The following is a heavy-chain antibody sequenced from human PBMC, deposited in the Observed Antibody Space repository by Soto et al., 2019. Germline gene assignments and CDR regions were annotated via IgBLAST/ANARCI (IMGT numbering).Heavy chain of an antibody. CDR2: IYSGGST. J-gene: IGHJ6*03. CDR3: AREVGSGLNYYYYYYMAV. D-gene: IGHD3-3*01. V-gene: IGHV3-66*01. Sequence: PGGSLRLSCAASGFTVSSNYMSWVRQAPGKGLEWVSVIYSGGSTYYADSVKGRFTISRDNSKNTLYLQMNSLRAEDTAVYYCAREVGSGLNYYYYYYMAVWGKGTTVTVSS. CDR1: GFTVSSNY.